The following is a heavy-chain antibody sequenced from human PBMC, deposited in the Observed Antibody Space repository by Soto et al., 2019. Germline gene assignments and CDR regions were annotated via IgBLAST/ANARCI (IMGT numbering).Heavy chain of an antibody. CDR2: IYYSGST. CDR1: CCSISRGGYY. D-gene: IGHD4-17*01. V-gene: IGHV4-31*03. CDR3: ASKNYGGNSLNV. Sequence: PSETLSLTCSVSCCSISRGGYYWSWLRQHPGKGLEWIGYIYYSGSTYYNPSLKSRVTISVDTSKNQFSLKLSSVTATDTAVYYCASKNYGGNSLNVWGQGTTVTVSS. J-gene: IGHJ6*02.